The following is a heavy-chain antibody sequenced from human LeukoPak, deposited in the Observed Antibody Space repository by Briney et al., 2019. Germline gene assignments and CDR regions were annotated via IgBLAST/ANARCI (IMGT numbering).Heavy chain of an antibody. J-gene: IGHJ4*02. CDR1: GFTFSSYA. Sequence: PGGSLRLSCAASGFTFSSYAMSWVRQAPGKGLEWVSAISGSGGSTYYADSVKGRFTISRDNSKNTLYLQMNSLRAEDTAVYYCARQLTVTTRYFDYWGQGTLVTVSS. CDR3: ARQLTVTTRYFDY. V-gene: IGHV3-23*01. CDR2: ISGSGGST. D-gene: IGHD4-17*01.